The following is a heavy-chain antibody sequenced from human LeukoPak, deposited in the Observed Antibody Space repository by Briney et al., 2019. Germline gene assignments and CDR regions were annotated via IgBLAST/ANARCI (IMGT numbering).Heavy chain of an antibody. D-gene: IGHD1-14*01. Sequence: GASVKVSCKASGGTFSSYAISWVRQAPGQGLELMGGIIPIFGTANYAQKFQGRVTITADKSTSTAYMELSSLRSEDTAVYYCARSYGTYNWFDSWGQGTLVTVSS. CDR3: ARSYGTYNWFDS. J-gene: IGHJ5*01. CDR2: IIPIFGTA. CDR1: GGTFSSYA. V-gene: IGHV1-69*06.